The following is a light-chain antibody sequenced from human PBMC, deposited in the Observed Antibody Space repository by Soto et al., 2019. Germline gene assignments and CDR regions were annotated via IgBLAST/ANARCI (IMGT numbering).Light chain of an antibody. V-gene: IGKV1-27*01. J-gene: IGKJ1*01. CDR2: AAS. Sequence: DIQMTQSPSSLSASVGDTVTITCRASQGISNYLAWYQQKPGQVPNLLIYAASTLQSGVPSRFSGSGSGTDFTLTISSLRPEDVATYSCQKYTNAPRTFGQGTKVEI. CDR3: QKYTNAPRT. CDR1: QGISNY.